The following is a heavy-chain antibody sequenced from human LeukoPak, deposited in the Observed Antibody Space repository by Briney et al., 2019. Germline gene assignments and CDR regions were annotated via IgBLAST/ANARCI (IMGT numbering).Heavy chain of an antibody. CDR2: SCAYNGTT. D-gene: IGHD1-26*01. Sequence: GAVKVSCKASVYTFPLYGLSGLRQAPAQGLDGMGLSCAYNGTTNYAQKLQGRVSMTTDTSTSTAYMELRSLRYDDTAVYYCARGVGATNAFDIWGQGTLVTVSS. J-gene: IGHJ3*02. CDR3: ARGVGATNAFDI. V-gene: IGHV1-18*01. CDR1: VYTFPLYG.